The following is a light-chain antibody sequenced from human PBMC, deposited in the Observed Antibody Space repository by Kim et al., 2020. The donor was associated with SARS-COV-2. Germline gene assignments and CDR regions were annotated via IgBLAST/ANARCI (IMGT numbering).Light chain of an antibody. CDR3: QQYGSSFT. Sequence: LCPGERATLSCRASQSVSSSYLAWYQQKPGQAPRLLIYGASSRATGIPDRFSGSGSGTDFTLTISRLEPEDFAVYYCQQYGSSFTFGPGTKVDIK. CDR2: GAS. CDR1: QSVSSSY. V-gene: IGKV3-20*01. J-gene: IGKJ3*01.